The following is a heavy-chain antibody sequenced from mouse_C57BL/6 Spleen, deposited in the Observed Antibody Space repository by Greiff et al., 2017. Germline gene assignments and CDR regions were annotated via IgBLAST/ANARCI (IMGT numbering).Heavy chain of an antibody. CDR3: ARKDDYDLYYFDY. CDR1: GYTFTSYW. V-gene: IGHV1-55*01. Sequence: QVQLQQPGAELVKPGASVKMSCKASGYTFTSYWITWVKQRPGQGLEWIGDIYPGSGSTNYNEKFKSKATLTVDTSSSTAYMQLSSLTSEDSAVYYCARKDDYDLYYFDYWGQGTTLTVSA. CDR2: IYPGSGST. D-gene: IGHD2-4*01. J-gene: IGHJ2*01.